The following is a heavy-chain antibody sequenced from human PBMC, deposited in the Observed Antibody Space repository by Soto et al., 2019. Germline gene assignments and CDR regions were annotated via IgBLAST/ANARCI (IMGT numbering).Heavy chain of an antibody. CDR2: ISGSGGGT. Sequence: ESGGGLVQPGGSLRLSCAASGFTFSSYVMSWVRQAPGKGLEWVSVISGSGGGTYYADSVKGRFTISRDNSKNILYLQMNGLRAEDTAVYYCAKPGALNWFDPWGQGTLVTVSS. CDR1: GFTFSSYV. J-gene: IGHJ5*02. V-gene: IGHV3-23*01. CDR3: AKPGALNWFDP.